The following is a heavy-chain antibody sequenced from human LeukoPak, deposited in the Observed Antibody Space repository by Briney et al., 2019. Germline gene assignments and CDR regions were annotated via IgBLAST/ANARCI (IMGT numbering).Heavy chain of an antibody. J-gene: IGHJ6*03. D-gene: IGHD6-6*01. V-gene: IGHV3-33*06. CDR3: AKFSSSSNYYYYYMDV. Sequence: GGSLRLSCAASGFTFSSYGMHWVRQAPGKGLEWVAVIWYDGSNKYYPDSVQGRFTISRDNSKNTLYLQMNSLRAEDTAVYYCAKFSSSSNYYYYYMDVWGKGTTVTVSS. CDR1: GFTFSSYG. CDR2: IWYDGSNK.